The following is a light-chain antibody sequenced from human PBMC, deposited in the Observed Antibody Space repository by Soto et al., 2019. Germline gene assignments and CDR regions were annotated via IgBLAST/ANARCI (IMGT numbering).Light chain of an antibody. J-gene: IGKJ1*01. CDR1: QSINNN. V-gene: IGKV3-15*01. CDR2: GAS. CDR3: QQYNTWLSWP. Sequence: EIVMTQSPATLSVSPGERATLSCRASQSINNNLAWYQQKPGQAPRLLIYGASTRVTGIPARFSGSGSGTELTLSISSLQSEDFAVYYCQQYNTWLSWPFGQGTKVDIK.